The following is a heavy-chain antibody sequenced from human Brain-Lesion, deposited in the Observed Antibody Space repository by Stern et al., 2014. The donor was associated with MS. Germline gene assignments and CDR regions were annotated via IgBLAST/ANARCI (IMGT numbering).Heavy chain of an antibody. CDR2: FDPEDGET. CDR1: GYTLTELS. CDR3: ATLSPGAGGNYYRHFDY. Sequence: DQLVAYGAEVKKPGASVKVSCKVSGYTLTELSMHWVRQAPRKGLEWMGGFDPEDGETIYAQKFQGRGTMTEDTSTDTAYMELSSLRSEDTAVYYCATLSPGAGGNYYRHFDYWGQGTLVTVSS. V-gene: IGHV1-24*01. J-gene: IGHJ4*02. D-gene: IGHD1-26*01.